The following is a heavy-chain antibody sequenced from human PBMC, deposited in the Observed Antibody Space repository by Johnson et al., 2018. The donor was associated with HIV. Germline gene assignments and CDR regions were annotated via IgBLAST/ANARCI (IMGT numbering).Heavy chain of an antibody. Sequence: QVQLVESGGGVVQPGRSLRLSCAASGFSFSSYAMHWVRQAPGKGLEWVAVVSYDGSERYYADSVKGRFTISRDSSKNTLYLQMNSLRAEDTAVYYCALLPTACCSGGSCYPDAFDIWGQGTMVTVSS. V-gene: IGHV3-30*04. CDR1: GFSFSSYA. CDR2: VSYDGSER. D-gene: IGHD2-15*01. CDR3: ALLPTACCSGGSCYPDAFDI. J-gene: IGHJ3*02.